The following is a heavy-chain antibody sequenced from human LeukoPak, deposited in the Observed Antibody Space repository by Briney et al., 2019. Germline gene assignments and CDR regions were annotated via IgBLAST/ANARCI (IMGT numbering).Heavy chain of an antibody. J-gene: IGHJ4*02. D-gene: IGHD3-10*01. CDR1: GGSISSYY. V-gene: IGHV4-4*07. Sequence: PSETLSLTCTVSGGSISSYYWSWIRQPAGKGLEWIGRIYTSGSTNYNPSLKSRVTMSVDTSKNQFSLKLSSVTAADTAVYYCAREIYYYGSGSYYNALDYWGQGTLVTVSS. CDR3: AREIYYYGSGSYYNALDY. CDR2: IYTSGST.